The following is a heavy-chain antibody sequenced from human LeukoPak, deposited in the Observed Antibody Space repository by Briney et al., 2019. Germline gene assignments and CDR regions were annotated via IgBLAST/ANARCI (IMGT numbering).Heavy chain of an antibody. J-gene: IGHJ6*02. CDR1: GFTFSSYA. D-gene: IGHD2-15*01. CDR3: AKEVGYCSGGSCYPKYYYYGMDV. V-gene: IGHV3-23*01. CDR2: ISGSGGST. Sequence: GGSLRLSCAASGFTFSSYAMSWVRQAPGKGLEWVSAISGSGGSTYYADSVKGRFTISRDNSKNTLYLQMNSLRAEDTAVYYCAKEVGYCSGGSCYPKYYYYGMDVWGQGTTITVSS.